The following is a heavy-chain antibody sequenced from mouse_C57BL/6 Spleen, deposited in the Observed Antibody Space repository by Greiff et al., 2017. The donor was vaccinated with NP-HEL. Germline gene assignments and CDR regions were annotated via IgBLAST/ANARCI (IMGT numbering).Heavy chain of an antibody. CDR1: GYTFTSYW. D-gene: IGHD1-1*01. CDR2: INPSNGGT. Sequence: QVQLQQPGTELVKPGASVKLSCKASGYTFTSYWMHWVKQRPGQGLEWIGNINPSNGGTNYNEKFKSKATLTVDKSSNTAYMQLSSLTSEDSAVYYCARRPYVSSPLWYFDVLGTGTTVTVSS. V-gene: IGHV1-53*01. J-gene: IGHJ1*03. CDR3: ARRPYVSSPLWYFDV.